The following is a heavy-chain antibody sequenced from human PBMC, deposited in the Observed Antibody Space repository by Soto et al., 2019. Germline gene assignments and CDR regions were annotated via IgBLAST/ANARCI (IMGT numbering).Heavy chain of an antibody. CDR3: ARDQYYVFLSGSSYYGMDV. Sequence: GASVKVSCKASGYTFTSYGISWVRQAPGQGLEWMGWISAYNGNTNYAQKLQGRVTMTTDTSTSTAYMELRSLRSDDTAVYYCARDQYYVFLSGSSYYGMDVCGQGTTV. CDR1: GYTFTSYG. J-gene: IGHJ6*02. D-gene: IGHD3-3*01. V-gene: IGHV1-18*04. CDR2: ISAYNGNT.